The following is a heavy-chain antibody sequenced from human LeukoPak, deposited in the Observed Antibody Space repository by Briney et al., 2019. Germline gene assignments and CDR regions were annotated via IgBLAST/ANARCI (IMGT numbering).Heavy chain of an antibody. V-gene: IGHV4-38-2*02. Sequence: TSETLSLTCTVSGYSISSGYYWGWIRQPPGKGLEWIGSIYYSGSTYYNPSLKSRVTISVDTPNNQFSLKLNSVTAADTAVYYCARVDITITFGGVQEFDGFDIWGQGTMVTVSS. CDR1: GYSISSGYY. J-gene: IGHJ3*02. CDR3: ARVDITITFGGVQEFDGFDI. D-gene: IGHD3-16*01. CDR2: IYYSGST.